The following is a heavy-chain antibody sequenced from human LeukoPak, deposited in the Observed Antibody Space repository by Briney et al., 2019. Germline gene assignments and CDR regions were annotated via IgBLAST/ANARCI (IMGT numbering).Heavy chain of an antibody. V-gene: IGHV3-30-3*01. CDR1: GFTFSSYA. CDR2: ISYDGSNK. CDR3: AREDIAVAGTRTYYYYGMDV. Sequence: GRSLRLSCAASGFTFSSYAMHWVRQAPGKGLEWVAVISYDGSNKYYADSVKGRFTISRDNSKNTLYLQMSSLRAEDTAVYYCAREDIAVAGTRTYYYYGMDVWGQGTTVTVSS. D-gene: IGHD6-19*01. J-gene: IGHJ6*02.